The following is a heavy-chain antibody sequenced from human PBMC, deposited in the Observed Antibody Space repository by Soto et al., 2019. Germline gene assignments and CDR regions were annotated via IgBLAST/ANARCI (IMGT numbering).Heavy chain of an antibody. J-gene: IGHJ4*02. CDR1: GFTFSGYG. CDR3: AKADPSGRYYLDS. CDR2: ISYYGTNE. D-gene: IGHD1-26*01. Sequence: GGSLSLSCEASGFTFSGYGMHWVRQAPGKGLEWVAVISYYGTNEYYEDSVKGRFTISRDNSKNTLYLQMNSLRIEDTAVYFCAKADPSGRYYLDSWGQGSQVTVSS. V-gene: IGHV3-30*18.